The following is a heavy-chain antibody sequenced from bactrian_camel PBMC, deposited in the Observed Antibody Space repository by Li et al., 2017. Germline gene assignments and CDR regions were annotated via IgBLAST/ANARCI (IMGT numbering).Heavy chain of an antibody. J-gene: IGHJ4*01. CDR2: IDSDGRT. D-gene: IGHD6*01. CDR3: AAELYAGMVCRDYDY. Sequence: HVQLVESGGGSVQAGGSLRLSCAASGDSVVNYCMAWFRQAPGKEREGVATIDSDGRTTYADSVKGRFTISKDNSKNTLSLQMNALKPEDTAMYYCAAELYAGMVCRDYDYWGRGTQVTVS. CDR1: GDSVVNYC. V-gene: IGHV3S55*01.